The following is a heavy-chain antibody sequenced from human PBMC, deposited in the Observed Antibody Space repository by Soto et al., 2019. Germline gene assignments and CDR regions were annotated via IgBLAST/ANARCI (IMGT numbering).Heavy chain of an antibody. CDR1: GGSISSGDYY. V-gene: IGHV4-39*07. J-gene: IGHJ4*02. Sequence: SETLSLTCTVSGGSISSGDYYWSWIRQPPGKGLEWIGEINHSGSTNYNPSLKSRVTISVDTSKNQFSLKLSSVTAADTAVYYCARGRGTAMVPLSNTLTFDYWGQGTLVTVSS. D-gene: IGHD5-18*01. CDR3: ARGRGTAMVPLSNTLTFDY. CDR2: INHSGST.